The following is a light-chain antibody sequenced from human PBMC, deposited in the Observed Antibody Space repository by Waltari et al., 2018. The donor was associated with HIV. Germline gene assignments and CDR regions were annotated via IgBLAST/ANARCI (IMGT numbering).Light chain of an antibody. CDR2: AVS. V-gene: IGLV2-14*03. Sequence: QSALTQPASVSGSPGQSITISCTGTSSYIGGYHYVAWSQQHPGTVPKLVIYAVSRRPSGGSTCFSGSRSGNTASLTISGLQADDEADYYCSSYTSGNTLVVFGGGTRLTVL. CDR1: SSYIGGYHY. CDR3: SSYTSGNTLVV. J-gene: IGLJ2*01.